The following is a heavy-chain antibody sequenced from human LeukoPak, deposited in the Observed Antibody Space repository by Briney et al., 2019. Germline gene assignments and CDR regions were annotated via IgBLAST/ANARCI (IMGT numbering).Heavy chain of an antibody. Sequence: SQTLSLTCAISGDIVSSNSAAWNWIRQSPSRGLEWLGRTYYRSKWYNDYAVSVKSRITINPDTSKNQFSLQLNSVTPEDTAVYYCARGTAPWAFPVVPAAIPYFDYWGQGTLVTVSS. CDR3: ARGTAPWAFPVVPAAIPYFDY. V-gene: IGHV6-1*01. CDR1: GDIVSSNSAA. J-gene: IGHJ4*02. CDR2: TYYRSKWYN. D-gene: IGHD2-2*02.